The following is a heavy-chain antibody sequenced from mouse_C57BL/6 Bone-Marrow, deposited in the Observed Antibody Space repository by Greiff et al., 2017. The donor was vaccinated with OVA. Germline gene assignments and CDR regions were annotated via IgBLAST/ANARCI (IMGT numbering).Heavy chain of an antibody. D-gene: IGHD1-1*01. V-gene: IGHV5-4*03. CDR2: ISDGGSYT. J-gene: IGHJ2*01. CDR1: GFSFSSYA. CDR3: ARGGYGHD. Sequence: EVKVVESGGGLVKPGGSLTLSCAASGFSFSSYAMSWVRQTPEKRLEWVATISDGGSYTYYPDNVKGRFTIFRDNAKNNLYLQMSHLKSEDTAMYYCARGGYGHDWGQGTTLTVSS.